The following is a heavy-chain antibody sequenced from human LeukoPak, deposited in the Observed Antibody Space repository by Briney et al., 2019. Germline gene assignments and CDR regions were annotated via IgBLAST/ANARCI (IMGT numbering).Heavy chain of an antibody. CDR1: GGSISSSSYY. CDR2: IYYSGST. CDR3: ARAPIGGNSQFDY. Sequence: SETLSLTCTVSGGSISSSSYYWGWIRQPPGKGLEWIGSIYYSGSTYYNPSLKSRVTISVDTSKNQFSLKLSSVTAADTAVYYCARAPIGGNSQFDYWGQGTLVTVSS. V-gene: IGHV4-39*07. D-gene: IGHD4-23*01. J-gene: IGHJ4*02.